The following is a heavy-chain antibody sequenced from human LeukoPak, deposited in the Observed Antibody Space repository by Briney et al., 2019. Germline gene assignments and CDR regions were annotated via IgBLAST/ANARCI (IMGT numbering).Heavy chain of an antibody. CDR3: VRDAVADRFSAFDI. J-gene: IGHJ3*02. V-gene: IGHV3-7*01. D-gene: IGHD6-19*01. CDR2: IKPDASEK. CDR1: GFTFSSYW. Sequence: GGSLRLSCAASGFTFSSYWMNWVRQAPGKGLEWVANIKPDASEKNYVDSVKGRSTISRDNAKNSLYLQMNNLRVEDTAVYYCVRDAVADRFSAFDIWGQGTMVTVSS.